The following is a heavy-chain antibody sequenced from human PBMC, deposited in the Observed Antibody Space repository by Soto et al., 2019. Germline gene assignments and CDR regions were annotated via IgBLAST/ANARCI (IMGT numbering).Heavy chain of an antibody. D-gene: IGHD2-8*01. CDR2: ITSDSSTI. CDR3: TRVGRGVYGMDV. Sequence: EVQLVESGGGLVQPGGSLRLSCAASGFTFSSYSLNWVRQAPGKGLEWFSYITSDSSTISYADSVKGRFTVSRDNAKNSPYLQMNSLRDEDTAVYYCTRVGRGVYGMDVWGQGTAVTVSS. V-gene: IGHV3-48*02. J-gene: IGHJ6*02. CDR1: GFTFSSYS.